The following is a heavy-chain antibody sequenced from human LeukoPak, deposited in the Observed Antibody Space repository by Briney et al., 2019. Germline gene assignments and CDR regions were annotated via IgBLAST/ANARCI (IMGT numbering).Heavy chain of an antibody. J-gene: IGHJ3*02. CDR2: ISGSGGST. D-gene: IGHD3-9*01. V-gene: IGHV3-23*01. CDR3: AKDRYDILTGYYIGDAFDI. CDR1: GFTFSSYA. Sequence: PGGSLRLSCAASGFTFSSYAMSWVRQAPGKGLEWVSAISGSGGSTYYADSVKGRFTISRDNSKNTLYLQMNSLRAEDTAVYYCAKDRYDILTGYYIGDAFDIWGQGTMVTVSS.